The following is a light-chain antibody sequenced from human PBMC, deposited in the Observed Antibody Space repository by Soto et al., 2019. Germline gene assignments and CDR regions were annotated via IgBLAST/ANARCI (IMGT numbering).Light chain of an antibody. CDR3: HQYYNRPPWT. V-gene: IGKV3-15*01. CDR1: RSVDTD. CDR2: ATS. J-gene: IGKJ1*01. Sequence: EILMTQSPATLSVSPGDSATLSCRASRSVDTDLAWYQQKPGQAPRLLVFATSARAIGVPDRFRGSRSGTDFTLTISSLQPEDSATYYCHQYYNRPPWTFGQGTKVDIK.